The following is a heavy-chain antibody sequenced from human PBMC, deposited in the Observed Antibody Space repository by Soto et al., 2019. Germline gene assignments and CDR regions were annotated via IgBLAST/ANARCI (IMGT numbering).Heavy chain of an antibody. V-gene: IGHV4-59*08. CDR3: ARHGSDRGWFFFDP. Sequence: SETLSLTGSLSGGAISGHYCSWIRQPPGKGLEWIGYVSYSGSTDYHPSLKSRVTISIDSSKNQFSLQMMSVTAADTAIYYCARHGSDRGWFFFDPSGQGALVTFSS. CDR2: VSYSGST. D-gene: IGHD6-19*01. J-gene: IGHJ5*02. CDR1: GGAISGHY.